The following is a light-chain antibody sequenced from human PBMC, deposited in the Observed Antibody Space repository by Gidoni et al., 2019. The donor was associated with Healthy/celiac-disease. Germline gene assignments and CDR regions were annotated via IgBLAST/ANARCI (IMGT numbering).Light chain of an antibody. J-gene: IGKJ1*01. Sequence: DIQMTQAPSSLSASVGDRVTITCRASQSISSYLNWYQQKPGKAPKLLIYAASSLQSGVPSRFSGSVSGTDFTLTISSLQPEDFATYYCQQSYSTPPEGTFGQGTKVEIK. V-gene: IGKV1-39*01. CDR1: QSISSY. CDR3: QQSYSTPPEGT. CDR2: AAS.